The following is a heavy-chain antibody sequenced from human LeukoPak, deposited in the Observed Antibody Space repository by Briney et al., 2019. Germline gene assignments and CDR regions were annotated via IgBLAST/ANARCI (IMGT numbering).Heavy chain of an antibody. CDR3: ARGSRGASSWYNY. J-gene: IGHJ4*02. Sequence: SQTLSLTFAISGDSVSINSAAWNWIRQSPSRGLEWLGSTYYRSKWHNDYAVSVKSRITINPDTSKNQFSLQLNSVTPEDTAVYYCARGSRGASSWYNYWGQGTLVTVSS. CDR1: GDSVSINSAA. CDR2: TYYRSKWHN. D-gene: IGHD6-13*01. V-gene: IGHV6-1*01.